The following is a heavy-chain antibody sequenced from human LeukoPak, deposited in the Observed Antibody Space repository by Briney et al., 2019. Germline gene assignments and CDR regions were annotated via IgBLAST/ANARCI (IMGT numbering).Heavy chain of an antibody. D-gene: IGHD1-26*01. CDR1: GGSISSSSYY. CDR3: ARGVRKWELLEGWFDP. Sequence: PSETLSLTCTVSGGSISSSSYYWGWIRQPPGKGLEWIGSIYYSGSTYYNPSLKSRVTISVDTSKNQFSLKLSSVTAADTAVYYCARGVRKWELLEGWFDPWGQGTLVTVSS. J-gene: IGHJ5*02. CDR2: IYYSGST. V-gene: IGHV4-39*01.